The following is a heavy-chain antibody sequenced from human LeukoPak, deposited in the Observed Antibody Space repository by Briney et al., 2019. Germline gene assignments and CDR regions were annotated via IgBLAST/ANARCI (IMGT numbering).Heavy chain of an antibody. V-gene: IGHV3-9*01. Sequence: SGGSLRLSCAASGFTFDDYAMHWVRQAPGKGLEWVSGISWNSGSIGYADSVKGRFTISRDNAKNSLYLQMNSLRAEDTASYYCAKGPHYYGSGSNNHYYYGMDVWGQGTTVTVSS. CDR1: GFTFDDYA. CDR2: ISWNSGSI. D-gene: IGHD3-10*01. J-gene: IGHJ6*02. CDR3: AKGPHYYGSGSNNHYYYGMDV.